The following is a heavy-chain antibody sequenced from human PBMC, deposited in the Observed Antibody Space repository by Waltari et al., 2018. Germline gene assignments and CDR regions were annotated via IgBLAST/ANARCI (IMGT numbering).Heavy chain of an antibody. CDR1: GSSFRPYS. CDR3: ATFKGDY. V-gene: IGHV3-23*01. Sequence: EVQLLASGGGLVQPGGSLRLSCPASGSSFRPYSMSCVRRVPWKGREWVSSISGSGTGTYYADSVKGRFTISRDNSKNTLSLQMNSLRAEDTALYYCATFKGDYWGQGTLVTVSS. D-gene: IGHD3-16*01. CDR2: ISGSGTGT. J-gene: IGHJ4*02.